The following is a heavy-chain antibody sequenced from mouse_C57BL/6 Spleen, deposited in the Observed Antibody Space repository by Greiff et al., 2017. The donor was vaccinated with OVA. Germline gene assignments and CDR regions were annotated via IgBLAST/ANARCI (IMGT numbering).Heavy chain of an antibody. CDR1: GYTFTSYW. V-gene: IGHV1-62-3*01. CDR2: IDPNSGGT. Sequence: QVHVKQPGAELVKPGASVKLSCKASGYTFTSYWMHWVKQRPGRGLEWIGRIDPNSGGTKYNEKFKSKATLTVDKSSITAYLQLSSLTSEDSAVYYCPYDYGFAYWGQGTLVTVSA. D-gene: IGHD2-4*01. J-gene: IGHJ3*01. CDR3: PYDYGFAY.